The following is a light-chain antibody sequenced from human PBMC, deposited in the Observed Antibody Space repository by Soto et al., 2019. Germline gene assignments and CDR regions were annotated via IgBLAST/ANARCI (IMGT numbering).Light chain of an antibody. CDR2: DAY. J-gene: IGKJ1*01. Sequence: EIVLTQSPGTLSLSPGERAILFCRVSQSISNNYVAWYQRKPGQGPRLLIYDAYSRAAGIPDRFSGSGSETEFILTISRLDPEDFAVYYCQHYGVSASTFGQGTKVEIK. CDR3: QHYGVSAST. CDR1: QSISNNY. V-gene: IGKV3-20*01.